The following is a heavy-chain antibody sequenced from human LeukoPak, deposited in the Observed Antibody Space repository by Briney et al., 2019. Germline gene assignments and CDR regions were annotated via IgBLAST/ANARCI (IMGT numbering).Heavy chain of an antibody. CDR3: ARSSDSSGYNYGY. CDR2: ISYSGST. J-gene: IGHJ4*02. CDR1: GGSISSSSYY. V-gene: IGHV4-39*07. D-gene: IGHD3-22*01. Sequence: PSETLSLTCTVSGGSISSSSYYWGWVRQPPGKGLEWIGSISYSGSTYYNPSLKSRVTISVDTSKNQFSLKLSSVTAADTAVYYCARSSDSSGYNYGYWGQGTLVTVSS.